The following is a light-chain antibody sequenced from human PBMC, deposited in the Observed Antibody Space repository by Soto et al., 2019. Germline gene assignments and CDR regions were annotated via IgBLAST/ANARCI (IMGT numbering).Light chain of an antibody. Sequence: EVLLTHSPRTLSFSQGERVTLSCRPSQSISSSYVAGYQHKPGQSPSLLIYGASSRDTHSPDRFSGSGAGTDFTLTIRRREPEDFAVYYCQQYANSPYTFGQGTKLEIK. CDR1: QSISSSY. J-gene: IGKJ2*01. CDR3: QQYANSPYT. V-gene: IGKV3-20*01. CDR2: GAS.